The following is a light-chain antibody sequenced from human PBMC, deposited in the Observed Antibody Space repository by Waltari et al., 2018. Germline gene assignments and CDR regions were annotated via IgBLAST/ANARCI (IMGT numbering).Light chain of an antibody. CDR2: WTS. CDR1: QSVFHSSTYGNA. J-gene: IGKJ2*01. V-gene: IGKV4-1*01. CDR3: QQYYSIPYT. Sequence: DIVLTQSPDFLPVALCERATISCRSSQSVFHSSTYGNAIPWFQQRPGQPPKLLIYWTSTRESGVPDRFSGSGSGTDFTLTISSLQAEDVAVYYCQQYYSIPYTFGPGTKLEIK.